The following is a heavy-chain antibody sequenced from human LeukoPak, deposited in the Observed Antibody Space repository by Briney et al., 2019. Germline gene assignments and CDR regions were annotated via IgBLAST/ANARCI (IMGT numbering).Heavy chain of an antibody. CDR2: IYSGGST. Sequence: PGGSLRLSCAASGFTVSSNYMSWVRQAPGKGLEWVSVIYSGGSTYYADSVKGRFTISRDNSKNTLYLQMNSLRAEDTAVYYCARDEVDKEMATIFFDYWGQGTLVTVSS. J-gene: IGHJ4*02. CDR3: ARDEVDKEMATIFFDY. D-gene: IGHD5-24*01. CDR1: GFTVSSNY. V-gene: IGHV3-66*01.